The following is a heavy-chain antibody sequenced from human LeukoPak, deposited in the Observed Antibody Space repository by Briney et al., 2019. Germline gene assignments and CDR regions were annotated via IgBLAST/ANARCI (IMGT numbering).Heavy chain of an antibody. V-gene: IGHV4-39*01. Sequence: PSETLSLTCTVSGGSISSSGYYWGWIRPPPGKGLEWIGYIFYSGSTYYNPSLKSRVTMSVDTSKNQFSLKLTSVTAADTAVYYCARRGYYYDSSSYLRFYFDYWGQGTLVTVSS. D-gene: IGHD3-22*01. CDR1: GGSISSSGYY. CDR3: ARRGYYYDSSSYLRFYFDY. J-gene: IGHJ4*02. CDR2: IFYSGST.